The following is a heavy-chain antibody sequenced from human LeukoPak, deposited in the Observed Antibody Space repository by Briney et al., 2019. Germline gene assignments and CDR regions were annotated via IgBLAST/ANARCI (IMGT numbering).Heavy chain of an antibody. CDR1: GFTFSTYW. V-gene: IGHV3-7*03. CDR2: IKEDGSQK. J-gene: IGHJ4*02. CDR3: VRYGSWSYSH. D-gene: IGHD3-10*01. Sequence: PGGSLRLSCAASGFTFSTYWMSWVRQAPGKGLEWVTNIKEDGSQKNYVESVKGRFTISRDNAKNLLPLQMNSLRAEDTAVYYCVRYGSWSYSHWGQGTLVTVSS.